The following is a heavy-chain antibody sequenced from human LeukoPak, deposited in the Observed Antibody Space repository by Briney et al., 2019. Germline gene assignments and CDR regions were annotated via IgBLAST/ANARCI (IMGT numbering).Heavy chain of an antibody. J-gene: IGHJ3*02. D-gene: IGHD3-22*01. CDR1: GFSLSTSGMC. V-gene: IGHV4-39*01. Sequence: SGPALVKPTQTLTLTCTFSGFSLSTSGMCVSWIRQPPGKGLEWIGEINHSGSTNYNPSLKSRVTISVDTSKNQFSLKLSAVTAADTAVYYCASSGYYAFDIWGQGTMVTVSS. CDR3: ASSGYYAFDI. CDR2: INHSGST.